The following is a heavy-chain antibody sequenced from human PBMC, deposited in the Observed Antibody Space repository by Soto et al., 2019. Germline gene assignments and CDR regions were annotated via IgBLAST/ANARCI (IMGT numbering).Heavy chain of an antibody. CDR2: IIPILGIA. CDR3: ARASSGVTVDWYFDL. J-gene: IGHJ2*01. D-gene: IGHD2-21*02. CDR1: GGTFSSYT. V-gene: IGHV1-69*02. Sequence: QVQLVQSGAEVKKPGSSVKVCCKASGGTFSSYTISWVRQATGQGLEWMGRIIPILGIANYAQKFQGRVTITADKSTSTAYMELSSLRSEDTAVYYCARASSGVTVDWYFDLWGRGTLVTVSS.